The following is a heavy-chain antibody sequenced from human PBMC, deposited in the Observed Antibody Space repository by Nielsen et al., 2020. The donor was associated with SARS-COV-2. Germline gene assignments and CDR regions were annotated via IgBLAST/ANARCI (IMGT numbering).Heavy chain of an antibody. CDR1: GYTLTELS. J-gene: IGHJ6*02. V-gene: IGHV1-24*01. Sequence: ASVKVSCKVSGYTLTELSMHWVRQAPGKGLEWMGGFEPEDGETIYAQKFQGRVTMTEDTSTDTAYMELSSLRAEDTALYYCAKDSYYGMDVWGQGTTVTVSS. CDR2: FEPEDGET. CDR3: AKDSYYGMDV.